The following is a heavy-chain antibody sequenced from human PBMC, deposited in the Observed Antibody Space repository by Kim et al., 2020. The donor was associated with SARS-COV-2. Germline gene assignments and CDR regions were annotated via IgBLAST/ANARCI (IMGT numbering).Heavy chain of an antibody. Sequence: GGSLRHSCAASGFTFSSYSMNWVRQAPGKGLEWVSSISSSSSYIYYADSVKGRFTISRDNAKNSLYLQMNSLRAEDTAVYYCARDRGRGWLQPDYWGQGTLVTVSS. CDR2: ISSSSSYI. CDR3: ARDRGRGWLQPDY. D-gene: IGHD5-12*01. J-gene: IGHJ4*02. CDR1: GFTFSSYS. V-gene: IGHV3-21*01.